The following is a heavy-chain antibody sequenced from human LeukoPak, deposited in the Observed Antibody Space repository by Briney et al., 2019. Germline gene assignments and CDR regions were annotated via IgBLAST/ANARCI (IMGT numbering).Heavy chain of an antibody. Sequence: GGSLRLSCAASGFTFRSYAMSWVRQAPGKGLEWVASISGSGDITYYADSVRGRFTVSRDKSINTLYLHMNSLRAEDTAVYYCAKGPTVTSGHFDYWGQGTLVTVSS. CDR3: AKGPTVTSGHFDY. V-gene: IGHV3-23*01. D-gene: IGHD4-11*01. CDR1: GFTFRSYA. J-gene: IGHJ4*02. CDR2: ISGSGDIT.